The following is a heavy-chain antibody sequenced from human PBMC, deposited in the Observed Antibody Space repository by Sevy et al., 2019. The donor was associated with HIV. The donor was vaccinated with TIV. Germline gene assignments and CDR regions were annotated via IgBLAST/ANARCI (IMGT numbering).Heavy chain of an antibody. CDR1: GYTFTGYY. V-gene: IGHV1-2*02. J-gene: IGHJ1*01. CDR2: INPNSGGT. CDR3: ARGPITMIVVDPAYFQH. D-gene: IGHD3-22*01. Sequence: ASVKVSCKASGYTFTGYYMHWVRQAPGQGLEWMGWINPNSGGTNYAQKFQGRVTMTRDTSISTAYMELSRLRSDDTAVYYCARGPITMIVVDPAYFQHWGQSTLVTVSS.